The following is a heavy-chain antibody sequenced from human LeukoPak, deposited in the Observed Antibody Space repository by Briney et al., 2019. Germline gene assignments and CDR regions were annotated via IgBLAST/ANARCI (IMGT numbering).Heavy chain of an antibody. J-gene: IGHJ4*02. V-gene: IGHV1-69*04. CDR3: AVAVTTDYFDD. Sequence: ASVKVSCKTSGGTFSTYAISWVRQAPGQGLEWMGRIIPILGITNYAQDLQGRVSITADKSTSTVYMELSSLRSEDTAVYYCAVAVTTDYFDDWGQGTLVTVSS. D-gene: IGHD1-1*01. CDR1: GGTFSTYA. CDR2: IIPILGIT.